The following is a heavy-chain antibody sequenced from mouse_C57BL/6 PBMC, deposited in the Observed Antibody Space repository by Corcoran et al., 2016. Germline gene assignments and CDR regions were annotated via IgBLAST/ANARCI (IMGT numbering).Heavy chain of an antibody. CDR1: GYTFTDYY. J-gene: IGHJ4*01. CDR3: ARVYYGSSYRYYAMDY. V-gene: IGHV1-26*01. Sequence: EVQLQQSGPELVKPGASVKISCKASGYTFTDYYMNWVKQSHGKSLEWIGDINPNNGGTSYNQKFKGKATLTVDKSSSTAYMELRSLTSEDSAVYYCARVYYGSSYRYYAMDYWGQGTSVTVSS. CDR2: INPNNGGT. D-gene: IGHD1-1*01.